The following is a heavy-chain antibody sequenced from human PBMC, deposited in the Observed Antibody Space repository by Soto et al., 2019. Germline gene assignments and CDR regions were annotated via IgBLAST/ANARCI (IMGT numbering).Heavy chain of an antibody. CDR2: IYHSGST. CDR3: ARDYSAYDDGGFDP. J-gene: IGHJ5*02. V-gene: IGHV4-30-2*01. D-gene: IGHD5-12*01. Sequence: QLQLQESGSGLVKPSQTLSLTCAVSGGSISSGGYSWSWIRQPPGKGLEWIGYIYHSGSTYYNPSLMSRVTISVDRSKNQFSLKLTAVTAADTAVYYCARDYSAYDDGGFDPWGQGTLVTVSS. CDR1: GGSISSGGYS.